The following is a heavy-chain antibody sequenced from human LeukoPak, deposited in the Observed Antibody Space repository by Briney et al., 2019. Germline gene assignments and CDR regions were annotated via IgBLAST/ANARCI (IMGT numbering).Heavy chain of an antibody. CDR2: INPNSGGT. CDR3: ARSPYYYFYGMDV. J-gene: IGHJ6*01. CDR1: GYTFTGYY. V-gene: IGHV1-2*02. Sequence: PAASVKVSCKASGYTFTGYYMHWVRQAPGQGLEWMGWINPNSGGTNYVQKFQGRVTMTRDTFISTAYMELSRLRYDYTAVYYCARSPYYYFYGMDVWGQRTPGTVSP.